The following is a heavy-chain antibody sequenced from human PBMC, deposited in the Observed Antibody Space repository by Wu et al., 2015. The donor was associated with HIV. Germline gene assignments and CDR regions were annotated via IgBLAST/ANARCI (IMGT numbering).Heavy chain of an antibody. CDR1: RDTFIYFA. V-gene: IGHV1-69*05. Sequence: QVQLVQSGAEVKKFGSSVKVSCKASRDTFIYFAINWVRQAPGQGLEWMGGIIPIHSIANYGQNFQGRVTITTDESTTTAYMELSSLRSEDTAVYYCAREPVDTAMVDLDYWGQGTLVTVSS. CDR3: AREPVDTAMVDLDY. J-gene: IGHJ4*02. CDR2: IIPIHSIA. D-gene: IGHD5-18*01.